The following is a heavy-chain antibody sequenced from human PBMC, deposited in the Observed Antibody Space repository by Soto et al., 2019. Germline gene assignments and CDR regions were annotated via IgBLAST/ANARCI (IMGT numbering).Heavy chain of an antibody. CDR2: ISGSGGST. Sequence: EVQLLESGGGLVQPGGSLRLSCAASGFTFSSYAMSWVRQAPGKGLEWVSAISGSGGSTYYADSVKGRFTISRDNSKNTLYLQMNSLSAEDTAVYYCAKPCSRYDFYYYYYMDVWGKWTTVTVSS. J-gene: IGHJ6*03. CDR3: AKPCSRYDFYYYYYMDV. CDR1: GFTFSSYA. V-gene: IGHV3-23*01. D-gene: IGHD5-12*01.